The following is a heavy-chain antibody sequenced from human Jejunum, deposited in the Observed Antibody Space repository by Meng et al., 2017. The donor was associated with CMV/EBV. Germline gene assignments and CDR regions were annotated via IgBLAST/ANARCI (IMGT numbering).Heavy chain of an antibody. V-gene: IGHV3-30*02. Sequence: FTFSTYAMHWVRQAPGKGLEWVAFIRYDGSNKYYADSVKGRFTISRDNSKNTLYLQMSSLRVEDTAVYYCAKSIAVAGNYYYGMDVWGQGTTVTVSS. CDR1: FTFSTYA. CDR3: AKSIAVAGNYYYGMDV. D-gene: IGHD6-19*01. J-gene: IGHJ6*02. CDR2: IRYDGSNK.